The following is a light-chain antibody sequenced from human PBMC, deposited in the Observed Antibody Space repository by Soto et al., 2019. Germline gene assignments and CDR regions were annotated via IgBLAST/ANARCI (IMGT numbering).Light chain of an antibody. J-gene: IGKJ4*01. Sequence: IQLTQSPSSLSAFVGDRVSITCRASQGISSHLAWYQQKPGKAPKLLIYSASTLQSGVPSRFSGSGSGTDFTLTISSLQPEDFASYLCQQLNSYPFTFGGGTKVEIK. V-gene: IGKV1-9*01. CDR3: QQLNSYPFT. CDR1: QGISSH. CDR2: SAS.